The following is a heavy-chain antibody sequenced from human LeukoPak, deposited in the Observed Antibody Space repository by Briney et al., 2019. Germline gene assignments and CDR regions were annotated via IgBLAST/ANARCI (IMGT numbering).Heavy chain of an antibody. V-gene: IGHV3-21*01. D-gene: IGHD3-10*01. J-gene: IGHJ4*02. Sequence: SGGSLRLSCAASGFTFSRYSMNWVRQAPGKGLEWVSSISISSNYIYYPDSLKGRFTISRDNAKNSLYLQMNSLRAEDTAVYYCARDFYGSGSHRYFDYWGQGTLVTVSS. CDR3: ARDFYGSGSHRYFDY. CDR1: GFTFSRYS. CDR2: ISISSNYI.